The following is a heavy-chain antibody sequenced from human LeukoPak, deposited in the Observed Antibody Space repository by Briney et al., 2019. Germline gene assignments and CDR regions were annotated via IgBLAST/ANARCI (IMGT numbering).Heavy chain of an antibody. V-gene: IGHV3-64*01. D-gene: IGHD5-12*01. Sequence: GGSLSLSCAASGFSFSSYAMHWVRQAPGKGLEYVSAISSNGGTTYYPNSVKGRFTISRDNSKNTLYLQMGSLRAEDMAVYYCARDYQGSVDIVATFGYWGQGTLVTVSS. CDR1: GFSFSSYA. J-gene: IGHJ4*02. CDR3: ARDYQGSVDIVATFGY. CDR2: ISSNGGTT.